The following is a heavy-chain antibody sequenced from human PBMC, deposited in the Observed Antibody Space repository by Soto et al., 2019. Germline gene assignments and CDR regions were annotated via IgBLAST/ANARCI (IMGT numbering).Heavy chain of an antibody. D-gene: IGHD6-13*01. V-gene: IGHV3-48*03. CDR2: ISSSSSTI. J-gene: IGHJ5*02. Sequence: EVQLVESGGSLVQPGGSLRLSCAASGFIFSSYEMNWVRQAPGKWLEWVSYISSSSSTIYYADSVKGRFTISSDNAKNSLYLQMNSLRAEDTAVYYCARGYSSLNWFDPWGQGILVTVSS. CDR3: ARGYSSLNWFDP. CDR1: GFIFSSYE.